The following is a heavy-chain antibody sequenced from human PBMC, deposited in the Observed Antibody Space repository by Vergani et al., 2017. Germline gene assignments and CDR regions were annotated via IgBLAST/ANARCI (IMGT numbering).Heavy chain of an antibody. V-gene: IGHV4-61*02. Sequence: QVQLQESGPRLVRPSQTLSLTCTVSGGSINTGAYYWSWIRQPAGKGLEWIGRVYSSGMTNYNPSLKSRVTILVDRSKNQLSLKLNSVTAGDTAMYFCAGKHSYEYGAGSDDDNPYHYGDMDVWGPGTTVTVSS. CDR2: VYSSGMT. D-gene: IGHD3-10*01. J-gene: IGHJ6*02. CDR3: AGKHSYEYGAGSDDDNPYHYGDMDV. CDR1: GGSINTGAYY.